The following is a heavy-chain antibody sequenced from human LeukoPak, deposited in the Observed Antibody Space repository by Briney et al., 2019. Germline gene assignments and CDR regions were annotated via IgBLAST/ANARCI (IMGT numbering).Heavy chain of an antibody. Sequence: GGSLRLSCAASGFTFSDYYMNWIRQAPGKGLEYISYISGSSSDTNYADSVKGRFTISRDNAKKSLYLQMNSLSAEDTAVYYCGRFSRAPDYWGQGTLVTVSS. CDR2: ISGSSSDT. CDR1: GFTFSDYY. CDR3: GRFSRAPDY. J-gene: IGHJ4*02. D-gene: IGHD2-2*01. V-gene: IGHV3-11*06.